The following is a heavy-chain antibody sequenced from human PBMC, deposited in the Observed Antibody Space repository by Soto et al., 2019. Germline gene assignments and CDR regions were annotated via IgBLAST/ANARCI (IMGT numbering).Heavy chain of an antibody. J-gene: IGHJ3*02. V-gene: IGHV3-66*01. D-gene: IGHD1-26*01. Sequence: GGSLRLSCAASGFTVSSNYMSWVRQAPGKGLEWVSVIYSGGSTYYADSVKGRFTISRDNSKNTLSLQMNSLRAEDTAVYFCARVLRSGNTGYAFDIWGQGTMVTVSS. CDR3: ARVLRSGNTGYAFDI. CDR2: IYSGGST. CDR1: GFTVSSNY.